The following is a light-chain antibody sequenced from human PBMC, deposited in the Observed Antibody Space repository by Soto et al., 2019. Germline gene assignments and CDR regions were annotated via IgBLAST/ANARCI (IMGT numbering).Light chain of an antibody. CDR1: SSNIGGNS. CDR3: GSWDSSLSAYV. V-gene: IGLV1-51*01. J-gene: IGLJ1*01. CDR2: DDN. Sequence: QAVVTQPPSVSAAPGQKVTNSCSGSSSNIGGNSVSWYQQLPGTAPKLLIYDDNKRPSGIPDRFSGSKSGTSATLGITGFQTGDEADYYCGSWDSSLSAYVFGTGTKLTVL.